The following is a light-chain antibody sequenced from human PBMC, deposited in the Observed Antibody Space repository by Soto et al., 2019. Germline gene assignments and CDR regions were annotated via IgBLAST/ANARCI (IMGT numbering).Light chain of an antibody. CDR2: KAS. V-gene: IGKV1-5*03. CDR3: QQYNGYSRT. Sequence: DIQMTQSPSTLSGSVGDGVTITCRASQTISSWLAWYQQKPGKAPKLLIYKASTLKSGVPSRFSGSGSGTEFTLTISSLQPDDFATFYCQQYNGYSRTFGQGTKVDIK. CDR1: QTISSW. J-gene: IGKJ1*01.